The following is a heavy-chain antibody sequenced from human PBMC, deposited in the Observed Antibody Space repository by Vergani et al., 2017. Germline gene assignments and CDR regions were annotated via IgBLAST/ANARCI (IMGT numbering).Heavy chain of an antibody. CDR3: ARDVITGTGAIDY. Sequence: QVQLVESGGGVVQPGRSLRLSCAASGFTFSSYGMHWVRQAPGKGLEGVAVIWYDGSNKYYADSVKGRFTISRDNSKNTLYLQMNSLRAEDTAVYYCARDVITGTGAIDYWGQGTLVTVSS. D-gene: IGHD1-7*01. V-gene: IGHV3-33*01. CDR1: GFTFSSYG. J-gene: IGHJ4*02. CDR2: IWYDGSNK.